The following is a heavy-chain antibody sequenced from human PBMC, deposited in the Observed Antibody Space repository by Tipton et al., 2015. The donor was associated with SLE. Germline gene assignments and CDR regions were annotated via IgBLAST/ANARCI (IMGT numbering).Heavy chain of an antibody. CDR1: GGSFSGYY. D-gene: IGHD3-16*01. J-gene: IGHJ3*02. Sequence: GSLRLSCAVYGGSFSGYYWSWIRQPPGKGLEWIGEINHSGSTNYNPSLKSRVTISVDTSKNQFPLKLSSVTAADTAVYYCARGSEGAVDTWGHGKTATASS. CDR3: ARGSEGAVDT. V-gene: IGHV4-34*01. CDR2: INHSGST.